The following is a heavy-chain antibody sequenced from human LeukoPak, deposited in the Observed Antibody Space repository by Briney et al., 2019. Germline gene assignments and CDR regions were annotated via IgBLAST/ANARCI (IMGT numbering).Heavy chain of an antibody. CDR2: INQDGSEK. CDR1: GFTFNSYW. D-gene: IGHD4-23*01. CDR3: ARVPATVEADY. V-gene: IGHV3-7*04. Sequence: PGGSLRLSCAASGFTFNSYWMSWVRQAPGKGLEWVANINQDGSEKYHVESVKGRFTISRDNAKSSLFLQMNSLRAEDTAVYYCARVPATVEADYWGQGTLVTVSS. J-gene: IGHJ4*02.